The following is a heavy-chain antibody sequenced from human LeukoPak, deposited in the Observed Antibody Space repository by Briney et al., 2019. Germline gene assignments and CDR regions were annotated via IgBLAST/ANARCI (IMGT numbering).Heavy chain of an antibody. D-gene: IGHD1-26*01. Sequence: GGSLRLSCAASGFMFSSYPMSWVRQAPGKGLEWVSAITSGGDKTYYTHSVQGRFTISRDNFRNTLFLQMNTLSVEDTAVYYCAKENPVGGTNYFDYWGQGTLVTVSS. CDR1: GFMFSSYP. J-gene: IGHJ4*02. CDR3: AKENPVGGTNYFDY. V-gene: IGHV3-23*01. CDR2: ITSGGDKT.